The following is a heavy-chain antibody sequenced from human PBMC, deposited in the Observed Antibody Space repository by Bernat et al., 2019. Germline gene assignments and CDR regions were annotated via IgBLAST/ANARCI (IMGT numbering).Heavy chain of an antibody. CDR2: INPNSGGT. CDR3: ASSRFVDSGSWFDP. J-gene: IGHJ5*02. D-gene: IGHD5-12*01. CDR1: GYTFTGDY. V-gene: IGHV1-2*02. Sequence: QVQLVQSGAEVKKPGASVKVSCKASGYTFTGDYMHWVRQAPGQGLEWMGRINPNSGGTNYAQKFHGRLTMTRDTSISTAYMELSRLRSDDAAVYYCASSRFVDSGSWFDPWGQGTLVPVSS.